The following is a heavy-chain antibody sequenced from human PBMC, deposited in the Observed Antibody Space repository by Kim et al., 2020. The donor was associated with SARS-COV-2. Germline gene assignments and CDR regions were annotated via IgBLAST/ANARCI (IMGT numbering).Heavy chain of an antibody. Sequence: SETLSLTCTVSGYSISSGYYWGWIRQPPGKGLEWIGSIYHSGSTYYNPSLKSRVTISVDTSKNQFSLKLSSVTAADTAVYYCAREGSSSGLDYWGQGTLV. CDR1: GYSISSGYY. CDR2: IYHSGST. J-gene: IGHJ4*02. CDR3: AREGSSSGLDY. D-gene: IGHD6-6*01. V-gene: IGHV4-38-2*02.